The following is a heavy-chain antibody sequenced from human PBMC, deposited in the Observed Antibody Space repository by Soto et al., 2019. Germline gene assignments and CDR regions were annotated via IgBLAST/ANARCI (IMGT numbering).Heavy chain of an antibody. CDR1: GFSFSSYS. V-gene: IGHV3-48*02. D-gene: IGHD1-26*01. J-gene: IGHJ6*02. CDR3: VRGGPWDQTYFWYGMDV. Sequence: EVQLVESGGGLVQPGGSLRLSCAASGFSFSSYSMNWVRQAPWKGLQWISYISSSSNTIYYADSVKGRFTISRDYAKNSLYLKMNSLTDEDTVVYYCVRGGPWDQTYFWYGMDVWGQGTTVTVSS. CDR2: ISSSSNTI.